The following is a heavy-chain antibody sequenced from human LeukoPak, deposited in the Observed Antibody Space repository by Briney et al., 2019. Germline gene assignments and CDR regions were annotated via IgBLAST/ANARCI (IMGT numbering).Heavy chain of an antibody. CDR1: GYTLTELS. CDR3: ATTSMIVPTDAAFDI. CDR2: FDPEDGET. V-gene: IGHV1-24*01. J-gene: IGHJ3*02. D-gene: IGHD3-22*01. Sequence: ASVKVSCKVSGYTLTELSMHWVRQAPGKGLEWMGGFDPEDGETIYARKFQGRVTMTEDTSTDTAYMELSSLRSEDTAVYYCATTSMIVPTDAAFDIWGQGTMVTVSS.